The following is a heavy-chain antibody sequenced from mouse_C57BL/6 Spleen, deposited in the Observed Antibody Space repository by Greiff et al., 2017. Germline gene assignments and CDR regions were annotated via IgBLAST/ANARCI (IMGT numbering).Heavy chain of an antibody. D-gene: IGHD2-2*01. Sequence: EVQLQQSGAELVRPGASVKLSCTASGFNIKDDYMHWVKQRPEQGLEWIGWIDPENGDTEYASKFQGKATITADTASNTAYLQLSSLTSEDTAVYYCTLRGLYGNDGAMDYWGQGTSVTVSS. CDR3: TLRGLYGNDGAMDY. CDR2: IDPENGDT. CDR1: GFNIKDDY. J-gene: IGHJ4*01. V-gene: IGHV14-4*01.